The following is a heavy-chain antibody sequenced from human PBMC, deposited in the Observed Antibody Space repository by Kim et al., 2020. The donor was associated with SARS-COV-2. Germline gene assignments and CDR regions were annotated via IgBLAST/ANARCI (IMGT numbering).Heavy chain of an antibody. D-gene: IGHD3-22*01. J-gene: IGHJ3*02. CDR3: ARVLPVIVGGAFDI. V-gene: IGHV4-39*01. Sequence: SETLSLTCTVSGGSISSSSYYWGWIRQPPGKGLEWIGSIYYSGSTYYNPSLKSRVTISVDTSKNQFSLKLSSVTAADTAVYYCARVLPVIVGGAFDIWGQGTMVTVSS. CDR2: IYYSGST. CDR1: GGSISSSSYY.